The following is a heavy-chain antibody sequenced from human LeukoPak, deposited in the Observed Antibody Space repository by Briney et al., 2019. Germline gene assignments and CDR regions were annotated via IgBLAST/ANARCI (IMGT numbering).Heavy chain of an antibody. CDR1: GGSISSGGYY. Sequence: PSETLSLTCTVSGGSISSGGYYWSWIRQPPGKGLEWIGYIYHSGSTYYHPSLKSRVTISVDRSKNQFSLKLSSVTAADTAVYYCARVVLPSTMVRGVGWFDPWGQGTLVTVSA. CDR3: ARVVLPSTMVRGVGWFDP. J-gene: IGHJ5*02. D-gene: IGHD3-10*01. V-gene: IGHV4-30-2*01. CDR2: IYHSGST.